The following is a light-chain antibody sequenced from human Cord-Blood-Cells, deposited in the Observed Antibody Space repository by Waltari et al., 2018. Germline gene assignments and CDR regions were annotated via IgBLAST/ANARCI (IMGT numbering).Light chain of an antibody. CDR1: QSISSY. Sequence: DIQMTQSPSSLSASVGDRVTITCRASQSISSYLNWYQQKPGKAPKLLIYAASSLQSGVPSRFRGSRSGTDYTLTISSPQPEDFATYYCHQSYSTPPTFGQGTKVEIK. V-gene: IGKV1-39*01. CDR2: AAS. J-gene: IGKJ1*01. CDR3: HQSYSTPPT.